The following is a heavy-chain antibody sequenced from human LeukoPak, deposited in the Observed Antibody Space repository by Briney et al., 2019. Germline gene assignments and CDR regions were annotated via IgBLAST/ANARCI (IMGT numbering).Heavy chain of an antibody. Sequence: ASVKVSCKASGYTFTGYYLHWVRQAPGQGLQRMGWTNPNSGGTKYAQKFQGRVTMTRDTSISTAYMDLSRLRSDDTAVYYCARGSDWNDGGWFDPWGQGTLVTVSS. CDR3: ARGSDWNDGGWFDP. J-gene: IGHJ5*02. CDR1: GYTFTGYY. CDR2: TNPNSGGT. V-gene: IGHV1-2*02. D-gene: IGHD1-1*01.